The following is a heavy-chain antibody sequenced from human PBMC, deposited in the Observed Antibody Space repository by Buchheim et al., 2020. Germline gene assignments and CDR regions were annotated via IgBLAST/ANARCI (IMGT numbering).Heavy chain of an antibody. CDR1: GFTFSSYS. CDR2: ISSSSSYI. V-gene: IGHV3-21*01. Sequence: EVQLVESGGGLVKPGGSLRLSCAASGFTFSSYSMNWVRQAPGKGLEWVSSISSSSSYIYYADSVKGRFTISRDNDKKSMYLQMNSLRAEDTAVYYCARDLGIVVVPAAMGLTFDYWGQGTL. D-gene: IGHD2-2*01. CDR3: ARDLGIVVVPAAMGLTFDY. J-gene: IGHJ4*02.